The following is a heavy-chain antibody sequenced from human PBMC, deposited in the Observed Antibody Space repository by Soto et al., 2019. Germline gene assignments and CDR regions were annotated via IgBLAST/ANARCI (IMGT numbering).Heavy chain of an antibody. CDR3: AKDMDSRSGAYYHYGMDV. J-gene: IGHJ6*02. CDR1: GFTFDDYA. V-gene: IGHV3-9*01. D-gene: IGHD2-15*01. CDR2: ISWSSRAT. Sequence: EVQLVESGGDLVQPGRSLRLSCAASGFTFDDYAMHWVRQAPGKGLEWVSGISWSSRATDYADSVKGRFSISRDNAKNSLYLQMNSLRPEDTDLYFCAKDMDSRSGAYYHYGMDVWGRGTTVTVSS.